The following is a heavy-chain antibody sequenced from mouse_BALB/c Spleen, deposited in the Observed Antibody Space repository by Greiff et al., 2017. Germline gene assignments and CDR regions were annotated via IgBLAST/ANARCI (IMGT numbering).Heavy chain of an antibody. CDR2: ISSGSSTI. Sequence: EVQLVESGGGLVQPGGSRKLSCAASGFTFSSFGMHWVRQAPEKGLEWVAYISSGSSTIYYADTVKGRFTISRDNPKNTLFLQMTSLRSEDTAMYYCARLDDYYAMDYWGQGTSVTVSS. V-gene: IGHV5-17*02. CDR1: GFTFSSFG. CDR3: ARLDDYYAMDY. J-gene: IGHJ4*01.